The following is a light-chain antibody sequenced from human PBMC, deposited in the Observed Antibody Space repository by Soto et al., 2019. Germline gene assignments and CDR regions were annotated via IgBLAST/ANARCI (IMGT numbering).Light chain of an antibody. CDR3: SSYTSSSTRV. CDR1: SSDVGGYNY. V-gene: IGLV2-11*01. J-gene: IGLJ1*01. Sequence: QSALTQPRSVSGSPGQSVTISCTGTSSDVGGYNYVSWYQHHPGKAPKLMIYDVSKRPSGVPDRFSGSKSGNTASLTISGLQAEDEADYYCSSYTSSSTRVFGTGTKLTVL. CDR2: DVS.